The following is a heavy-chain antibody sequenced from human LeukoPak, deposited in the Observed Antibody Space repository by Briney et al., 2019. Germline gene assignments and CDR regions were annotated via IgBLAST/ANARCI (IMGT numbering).Heavy chain of an antibody. V-gene: IGHV1-69*05. CDR2: IIPIFGTA. CDR1: GGTFSSYA. CDR3: ARDSYDFSSSAGYFDY. D-gene: IGHD3-3*01. J-gene: IGHJ4*02. Sequence: SVKVSCKASGGTFSSYAISWVRQAPGQGLEWMGRIIPIFGTANYAQKFQGRVTITTDESASTAYMELSSLRSEDTAVYYCARDSYDFSSSAGYFDYWGQGTLVTVSS.